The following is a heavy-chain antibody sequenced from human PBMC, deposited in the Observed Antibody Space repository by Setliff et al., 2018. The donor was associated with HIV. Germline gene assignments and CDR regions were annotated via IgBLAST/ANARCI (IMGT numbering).Heavy chain of an antibody. CDR1: GGSIRSGSYY. D-gene: IGHD1-26*01. J-gene: IGHJ2*01. CDR2: IYSTGGT. V-gene: IGHV4-61*09. CDR3: ARAAYSGTYVWEPATDL. Sequence: SETLSLTCSVSGGSIRSGSYYWSWIRQPAGKGLEWIGHIYSTGGTRYNPSLESRLTILVDTSRNQFSLNLSPVTAADTAVYYCARAAYSGTYVWEPATDLWGRGTLVTVSS.